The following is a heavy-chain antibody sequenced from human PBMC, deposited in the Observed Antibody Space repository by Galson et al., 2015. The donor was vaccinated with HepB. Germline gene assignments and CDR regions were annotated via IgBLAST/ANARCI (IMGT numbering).Heavy chain of an antibody. D-gene: IGHD3-3*01. CDR1: GFTFSNYG. CDR3: AKDLEKPYDFWTYYPLDY. J-gene: IGHJ4*02. CDR2: VSYDGSNK. Sequence: SLRLSCAVSGFTFSNYGTHWVRQPPGKGLEWVAVVSYDGSNKYYADSVRGRFTISRDNSKNTLYLQMNSLRAEDTAVYYCAKDLEKPYDFWTYYPLDYWGQGTLVTVSS. V-gene: IGHV3-30*18.